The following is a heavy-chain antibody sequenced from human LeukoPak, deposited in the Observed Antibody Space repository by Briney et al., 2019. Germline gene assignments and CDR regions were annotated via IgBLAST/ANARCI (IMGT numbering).Heavy chain of an antibody. Sequence: GGSLRLSCAASGFTFSSYAMSWVRQAPGKGLEWVSSVSGGGGNTYYADSVKGRFTISRDTSKNTLYLQMNSLRAEDTAVYYCATDVNSSDPKVYFQHWGQGTLVTVSS. CDR1: GFTFSSYA. V-gene: IGHV3-23*01. D-gene: IGHD3-22*01. J-gene: IGHJ1*01. CDR3: ATDVNSSDPKVYFQH. CDR2: VSGGGGNT.